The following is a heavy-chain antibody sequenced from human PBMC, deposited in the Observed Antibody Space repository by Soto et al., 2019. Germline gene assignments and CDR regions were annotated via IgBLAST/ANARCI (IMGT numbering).Heavy chain of an antibody. CDR3: ARIKYYYGMDV. CDR1: GFTVSSNY. J-gene: IGHJ6*02. CDR2: IYSGGST. Sequence: GGSLRLSCAASGFTVSSNYMNWVRQAPGKGLEWVSVIYSGGSTNYADSVKGRFTISRDNSKNTLFLQMDSLRVEDTAVYYCARIKYYYGMDVWGQGTTVTVSS. V-gene: IGHV3-53*01.